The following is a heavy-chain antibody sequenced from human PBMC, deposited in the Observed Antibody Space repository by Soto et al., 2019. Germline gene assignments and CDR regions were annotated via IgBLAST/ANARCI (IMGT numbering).Heavy chain of an antibody. CDR3: AKGGFLSAAGNYYYYYYMDV. CDR2: ISGSGGST. Sequence: HPGGSLRLSCAASGFTFSSYAMGWVRQAPGKGLEWVSAISGSGGSTYYADSVKGRFTISRDNSKNTLYLQMNSLRAEDTAVYYFAKGGFLSAAGNYYYYYYMDVWGKGTTVTVSS. J-gene: IGHJ6*03. V-gene: IGHV3-23*01. D-gene: IGHD6-13*01. CDR1: GFTFSSYA.